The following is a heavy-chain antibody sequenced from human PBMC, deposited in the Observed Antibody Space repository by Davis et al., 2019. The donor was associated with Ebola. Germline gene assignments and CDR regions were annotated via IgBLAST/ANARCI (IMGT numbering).Heavy chain of an antibody. V-gene: IGHV3-30-3*01. CDR1: GFTFSSYA. Sequence: PGGSLRLSCAASGFTFSSYAMHWVRQAPGKGLEWVAVISYDGSNKYYADSVKGRFTISRDNSKNTLYLQMNSLRAEDTAVYYCAKDRQEGWAITMVRGPGRYWGQGTLVTVSS. D-gene: IGHD3-10*01. CDR2: ISYDGSNK. CDR3: AKDRQEGWAITMVRGPGRY. J-gene: IGHJ4*02.